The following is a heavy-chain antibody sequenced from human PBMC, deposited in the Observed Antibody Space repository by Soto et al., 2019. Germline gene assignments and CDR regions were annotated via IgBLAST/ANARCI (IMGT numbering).Heavy chain of an antibody. D-gene: IGHD3-3*01. CDR2: VYHTGRT. V-gene: IGHV4-61*01. Sequence: SETLSLTCTVSGGSFKSGSYSWSWIRQPPGKGLEWIVYVYHTGRTSYNPSLKSRVSISMDTSKNQFSLNLDSVTAADTAVYFCARDFAYFDSWGQGTLVTVSS. CDR3: ARDFAYFDS. CDR1: GGSFKSGSYS. J-gene: IGHJ4*02.